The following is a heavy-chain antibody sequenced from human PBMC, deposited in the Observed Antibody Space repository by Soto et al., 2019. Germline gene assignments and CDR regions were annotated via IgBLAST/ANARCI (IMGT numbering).Heavy chain of an antibody. CDR1: GGSISSNY. J-gene: IGHJ4*02. D-gene: IGHD3-16*01. CDR2: IYYIGST. CDR3: ARVIPYYFDS. Sequence: QVQLRESGPGLVKPSETLSLTCTVSGGSISSNYWSWIRQSPGKGMEWIGYIYYIGSTNYNPSLKXRVTISLDTSKSQVSLKLSSVTAADTAVYYCARVIPYYFDSWGQGTLVTVSS. V-gene: IGHV4-59*01.